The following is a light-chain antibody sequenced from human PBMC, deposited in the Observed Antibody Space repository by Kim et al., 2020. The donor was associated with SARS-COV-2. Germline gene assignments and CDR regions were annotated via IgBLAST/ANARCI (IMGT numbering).Light chain of an antibody. V-gene: IGLV1-47*01. CDR1: GSNIGSNY. CDR2: RNN. Sequence: PVQRVSISCSGSGSNIGSNYVYWYQQLPGTAPKLLIYRNNQRPSGVPDRFSGSKSGTSASLAISGLRSEDEADYYCAAWDDSLSVLFGGGTQLTVL. CDR3: AAWDDSLSVL. J-gene: IGLJ2*01.